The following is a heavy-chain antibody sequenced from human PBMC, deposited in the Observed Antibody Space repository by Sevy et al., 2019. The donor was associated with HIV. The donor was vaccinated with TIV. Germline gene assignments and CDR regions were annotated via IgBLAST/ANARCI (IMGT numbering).Heavy chain of an antibody. CDR2: IYPSGIT. D-gene: IGHD2-2*01. V-gene: IGHV4-4*07. Sequence: SETLSLTCTVSGGSISSYYWSWIRQPAGKGLEWIGRIYPSGITNYNPTLKSRVTMSVDTSKNQFSLNLSSVTAADTAVYYCARGRCRSASCYYDYWGQGTLVTVSS. CDR1: GGSISSYY. J-gene: IGHJ4*02. CDR3: ARGRCRSASCYYDY.